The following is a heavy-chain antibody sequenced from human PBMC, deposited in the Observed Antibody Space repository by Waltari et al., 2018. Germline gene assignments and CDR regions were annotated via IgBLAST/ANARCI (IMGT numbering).Heavy chain of an antibody. V-gene: IGHV3-30*02. J-gene: IGHJ3*02. CDR1: GFTFSSYG. Sequence: QVQLVESGGGVVQPGGSLRHSCASSGFTFSSYGMHWVRQAPGKGLEWVAFIRYDGSNKYYADSVKGRFTISRDNSKNTLYLQMNSLRAEETAVYYCAKDLGATKAFDIWCQGTMVTVSS. CDR2: IRYDGSNK. CDR3: AKDLGATKAFDI. D-gene: IGHD1-26*01.